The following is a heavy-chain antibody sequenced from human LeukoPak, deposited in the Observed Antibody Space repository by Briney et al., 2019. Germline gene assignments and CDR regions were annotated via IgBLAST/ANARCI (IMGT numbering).Heavy chain of an antibody. CDR2: IYTSGST. D-gene: IGHD6-25*01. CDR1: GYSISSGYY. Sequence: SETLSLTCTVSGYSISSGYYWGWIRPPAGKGLEWIGRIYTSGSTNYNPSLKSRVTMSVDTSKNQFSLKLSSVTAADTAVYYCARVSSAAAKGVWFDPWGQGTLVTVSS. V-gene: IGHV4-4*07. J-gene: IGHJ5*02. CDR3: ARVSSAAAKGVWFDP.